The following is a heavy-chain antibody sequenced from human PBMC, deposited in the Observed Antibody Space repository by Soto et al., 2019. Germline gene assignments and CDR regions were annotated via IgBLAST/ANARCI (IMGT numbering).Heavy chain of an antibody. Sequence: QVQLQESGPGLVKPSETLSLTCSVSGASMSDYYGSWIRQSPGKGLEHIGYLNYSGSANYSPSLKSRVTISMNTSKNKFSLTMHSVIAADTAIYYFARAGHTFAGVVWGQGILVTVSS. CDR2: LNYSGSA. CDR3: ARAGHTFAGVV. J-gene: IGHJ4*02. CDR1: GASMSDYY. V-gene: IGHV4-59*01. D-gene: IGHD3-16*01.